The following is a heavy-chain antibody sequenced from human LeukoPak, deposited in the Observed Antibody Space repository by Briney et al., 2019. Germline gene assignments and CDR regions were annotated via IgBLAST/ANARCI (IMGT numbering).Heavy chain of an antibody. CDR3: TGKYYYDTSGYYYADY. J-gene: IGHJ4*02. D-gene: IGHD3-22*01. CDR1: GYSISSGYY. CDR2: IYHSRRT. V-gene: IGHV4-38-2*02. Sequence: KASETLSLTGIVSGYSISSGYYWGWIRQSPGKGLEWIGSIYHSRRTYYNPSLKSRVTISVDTSKNQFSLNLSSVTAADTDVYYCTGKYYYDTSGYYYADYWGQGTLVTVSS.